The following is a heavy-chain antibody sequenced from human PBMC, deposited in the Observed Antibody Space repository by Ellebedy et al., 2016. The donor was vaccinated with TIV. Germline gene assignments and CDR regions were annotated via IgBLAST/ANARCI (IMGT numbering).Heavy chain of an antibody. D-gene: IGHD4-17*01. CDR2: IKQDGTDD. Sequence: GGSLRLSCAASGFTFSSYWMSWVRQAPGKGLEWVANIKQDGTDDNYVDSVKGRFTVSRDNTRRSLFLHMNTLRVEDTAVYYCARGLSDFGDFALDYWGQGALVTVSS. CDR3: ARGLSDFGDFALDY. CDR1: GFTFSSYW. V-gene: IGHV3-7*03. J-gene: IGHJ4*02.